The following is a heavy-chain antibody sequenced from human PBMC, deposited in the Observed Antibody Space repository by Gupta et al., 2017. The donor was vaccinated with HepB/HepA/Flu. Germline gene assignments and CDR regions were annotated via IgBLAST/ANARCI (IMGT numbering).Heavy chain of an antibody. J-gene: IGHJ4*02. CDR3: VYDGVRHGAYDCDAGSHANFNY. Sequence: QVQLQESGPGLVKSSETLSLTCTVSGGSINGGYWSWIRQPPGKGLEWIGYIYYSGSTTYTSYNPSIKSRVTRSVDTSRNKFSLKLSSETAADTAAETAVYDGVRHGAYDCDAGSHANFNYWGKGTLVTVSS. D-gene: IGHD3-16*01. CDR1: GGSINGGY. CDR2: IYYSGSTTYT. V-gene: IGHV4-59*08.